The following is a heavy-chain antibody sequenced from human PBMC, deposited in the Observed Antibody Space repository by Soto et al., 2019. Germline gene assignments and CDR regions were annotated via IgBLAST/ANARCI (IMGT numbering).Heavy chain of an antibody. CDR1: GYTFTSYG. Sequence: ASVKVSCKAAGYTFTSYGISWGRQAPGQGVEWMGWISAYNGNTNYAQKIQGRVTMTTDTSTSTAYMELRSLRSDDTAVYYCARDSRAVAGPIYYYYGMDVWGQGTTVTVSS. D-gene: IGHD6-19*01. CDR2: ISAYNGNT. J-gene: IGHJ6*02. CDR3: ARDSRAVAGPIYYYYGMDV. V-gene: IGHV1-18*04.